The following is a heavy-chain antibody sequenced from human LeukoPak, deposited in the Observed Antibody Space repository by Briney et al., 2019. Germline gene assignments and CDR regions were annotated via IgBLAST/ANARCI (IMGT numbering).Heavy chain of an antibody. J-gene: IGHJ4*02. D-gene: IGHD1-1*01. CDR1: GFTVSSNY. CDR2: IYSGGST. Sequence: GGSLRLSCAASGFTVSSNYMSWVRQAPGKGLEWVSVIYSGGSTYYADSVKGRFTISRDNSKNTLYLQVNSLRAEDTAVYYCARDFPGTSDYWGQGTLVTVSS. V-gene: IGHV3-53*01. CDR3: ARDFPGTSDY.